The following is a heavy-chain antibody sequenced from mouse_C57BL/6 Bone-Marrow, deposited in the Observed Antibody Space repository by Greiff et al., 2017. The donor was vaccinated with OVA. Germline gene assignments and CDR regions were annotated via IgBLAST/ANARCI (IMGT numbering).Heavy chain of an antibody. Sequence: VQLQQSGAELVRPGASVKLSCTASGFNIKDDYMHWVKQRPEQGLEWIGWIDPENGDTEYASKFQGKATITADTSSNTAYLQLSSLTSEDTAVYYWTSRGYFDYWGQGTTLTVSS. CDR1: GFNIKDDY. J-gene: IGHJ2*01. CDR3: TSRGYFDY. CDR2: IDPENGDT. V-gene: IGHV14-4*01.